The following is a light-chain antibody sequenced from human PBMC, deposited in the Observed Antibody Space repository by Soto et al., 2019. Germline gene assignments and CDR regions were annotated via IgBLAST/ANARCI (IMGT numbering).Light chain of an antibody. J-gene: IGKJ2*02. V-gene: IGKV3-20*01. CDR2: GAS. CDR1: QSVASSY. Sequence: EIVLTQSPGTLSLSPGEGATLSCRASQSVASSYLAWYQQKPGQAPRLIIYGASNRSTGTPDRFSGGASGTEFTLTISSLEPEAFAVYSWQQYGRPSRTCGRGTKLEIK. CDR3: QQYGRPSRT.